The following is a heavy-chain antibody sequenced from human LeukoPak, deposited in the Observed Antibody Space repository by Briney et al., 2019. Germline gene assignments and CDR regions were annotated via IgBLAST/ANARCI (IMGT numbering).Heavy chain of an antibody. V-gene: IGHV3-30-3*01. Sequence: PGRSLRLSCAASGFTFSSYAMNWVRQAPGKGLEWVAVTSYDGSDKYCADSVKGRFTISRDNSKNTLYLQMSSLRTEDTAVCHCARATYSGGYYFDQWGQGILVTVSS. J-gene: IGHJ4*02. CDR1: GFTFSSYA. D-gene: IGHD1-26*01. CDR2: TSYDGSDK. CDR3: ARATYSGGYYFDQ.